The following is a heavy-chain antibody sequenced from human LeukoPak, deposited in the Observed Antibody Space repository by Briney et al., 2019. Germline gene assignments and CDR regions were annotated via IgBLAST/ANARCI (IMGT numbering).Heavy chain of an antibody. CDR3: AGGYSYGWLDY. D-gene: IGHD5-18*01. CDR1: GYTFSNYA. CDR2: INTNTGNP. V-gene: IGHV7-4-1*02. J-gene: IGHJ4*02. Sequence: ASVKVSCKASGYTFSNYAMNWVRQAPGQGLEWMGWINTNTGNPTYAQGFTGRFVFSLDTSVSTAYLQISSLKAGDTAVYYCAGGYSYGWLDYWGQGTLVTVSS.